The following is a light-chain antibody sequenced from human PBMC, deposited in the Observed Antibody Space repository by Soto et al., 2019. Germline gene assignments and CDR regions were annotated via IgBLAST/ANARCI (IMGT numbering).Light chain of an antibody. CDR3: QQYNSYWGGT. J-gene: IGKJ3*01. Sequence: DIQMTQSPSTLSASVGDRVTITCRASQSISSWLAWYQQKPGKAPKLLIYKASSLESGVPSRFSGSGSGTEFTLTISSLQPDDFATYYCQQYNSYWGGTFGPGTKVDIK. CDR2: KAS. CDR1: QSISSW. V-gene: IGKV1-5*03.